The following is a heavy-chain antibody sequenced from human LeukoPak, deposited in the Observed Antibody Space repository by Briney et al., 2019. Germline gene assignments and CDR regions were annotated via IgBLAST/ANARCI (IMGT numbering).Heavy chain of an antibody. CDR1: GYSFTSYW. D-gene: IGHD2-21*02. CDR2: IYLGDSDT. CDR3: ARHGPVVTAAYYYGMDV. J-gene: IGHJ6*02. V-gene: IGHV5-51*01. Sequence: PGESLKISCKGSGYSFTSYWIGWVRQMPGKGLEWMGIIYLGDSDTRYSPSFQGQVTISADKSISTAYLQWSSLKASDTAMYYCARHGPVVTAAYYYGMDVWGQGTTVTVSS.